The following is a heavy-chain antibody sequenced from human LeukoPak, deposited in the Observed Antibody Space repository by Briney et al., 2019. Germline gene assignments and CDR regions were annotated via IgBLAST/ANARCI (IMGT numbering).Heavy chain of an antibody. D-gene: IGHD6-19*01. V-gene: IGHV3-9*01. CDR2: ISWNSGSI. CDR1: GFTFDDYA. CDR3: SNGRTSSGTLQHDY. Sequence: PGGSLRLSCAASGFTFDDYAMHWVRQAPGKGLEWVSGISWNSGSIGYADSVKGRFTISRDNAKNSLYLQMNSLRAEDTALYYCSNGRTSSGTLQHDYWGQGTLVTVSS. J-gene: IGHJ4*02.